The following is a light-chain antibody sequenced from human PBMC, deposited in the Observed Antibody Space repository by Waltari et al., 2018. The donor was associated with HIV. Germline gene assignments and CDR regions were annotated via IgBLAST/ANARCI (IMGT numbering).Light chain of an antibody. V-gene: IGLV4-60*02. CDR1: SGHSRNI. J-gene: IGLJ3*02. Sequence: QPVLTQSSSASASLGSSVKLTCTLTSGHSRNIIAWHQQQPGKAPRYLMKLEGGGFYNKGSGVPDRVSGSSSGADRYLTISNLQFEDEADYYCETGDSSTCVFGGGTKLTVL. CDR3: ETGDSSTCV. CDR2: LEGGGFY.